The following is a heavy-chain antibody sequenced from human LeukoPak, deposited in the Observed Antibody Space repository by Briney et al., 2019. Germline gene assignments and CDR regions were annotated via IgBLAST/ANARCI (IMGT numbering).Heavy chain of an antibody. V-gene: IGHV3-53*01. Sequence: GGSLRLSCAASGFTVSSNYMSWVRQAPRKGLEWVSVIYSGGSTYYADSVKGRFTISRDNSKNTLYLQMNSLRAEDTAVYYCARLTSSGWYDYYFDYWGQGTLVTVSS. CDR2: IYSGGST. CDR1: GFTVSSNY. D-gene: IGHD6-19*01. J-gene: IGHJ4*02. CDR3: ARLTSSGWYDYYFDY.